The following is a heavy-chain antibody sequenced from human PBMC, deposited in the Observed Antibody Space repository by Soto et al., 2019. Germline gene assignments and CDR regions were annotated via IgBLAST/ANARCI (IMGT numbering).Heavy chain of an antibody. V-gene: IGHV4-61*08. CDR1: GGSISSGVYY. D-gene: IGHD6-19*01. Sequence: SETLSLTCPVSGGSISSGVYYWSWLRQHPGKGLEWIGYIYYSGRTNYNPSLKSRLTISVDTSKNQFSLKLSSVTAADTAVYYCAKISGSQFDPWGQGTLVTVSS. J-gene: IGHJ5*02. CDR2: IYYSGRT. CDR3: AKISGSQFDP.